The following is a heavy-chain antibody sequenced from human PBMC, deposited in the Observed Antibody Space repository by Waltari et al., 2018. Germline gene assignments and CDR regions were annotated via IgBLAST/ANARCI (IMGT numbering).Heavy chain of an antibody. V-gene: IGHV3-15*01. D-gene: IGHD3-10*01. CDR1: GFTFGNAW. J-gene: IGHJ4*02. Sequence: EVQLVESGGGLVKPGGSLRLSCAASGFTFGNAWISWVRQAPGKGRECVGRIKSITGGATEAYAAPVKGRFTVSRDDSADTVYLQMNGLKTEDTAVYYCTTIFGREVPPLDYWGQGALVTVSS. CDR3: TTIFGREVPPLDY. CDR2: IKSITGGATE.